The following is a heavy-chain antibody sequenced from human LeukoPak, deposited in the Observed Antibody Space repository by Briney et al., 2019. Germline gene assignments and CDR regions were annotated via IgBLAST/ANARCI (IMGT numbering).Heavy chain of an antibody. J-gene: IGHJ3*02. V-gene: IGHV3-7*01. D-gene: IGHD6-6*01. CDR1: GFIIISYR. Sequence: GGSLRLSCAASGFIIISYRMSWVRQAPGKELEWVANIKQDGSEKYYVDSVKGRFTISRDNAKNTVYLQMNSLRAEDTAVYYCARRSAARDAFDIWGQGTMVTVSS. CDR2: IKQDGSEK. CDR3: ARRSAARDAFDI.